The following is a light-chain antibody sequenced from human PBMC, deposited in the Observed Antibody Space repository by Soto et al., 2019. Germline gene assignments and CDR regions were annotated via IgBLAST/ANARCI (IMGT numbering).Light chain of an antibody. CDR3: QQVNSYPST. CDR2: GAS. CDR1: QGISNY. Sequence: HLTQSPSSLSASVEARVPITCRASQGISNYLAWYQREPGKAPKLLIYGASTLQSGVSSRFSGSGSGTDFTLTISSLQPEDFATYYCQQVNSYPSTFGQGTKVDIK. V-gene: IGKV1-9*01. J-gene: IGKJ2*01.